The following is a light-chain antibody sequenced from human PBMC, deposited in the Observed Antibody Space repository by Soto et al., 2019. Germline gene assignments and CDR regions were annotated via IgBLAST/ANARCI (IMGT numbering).Light chain of an antibody. J-gene: IGKJ1*01. V-gene: IGKV2-28*01. CDR1: QSLLHSNGYNY. CDR2: LGS. Sequence: DIVMTQSPLSLPVTPGEPASISCRSSQSLLHSNGYNYLDWYLQKPGQSPQLLIYLGSNRASGVPDRFSGSGSGTDFTPKISRVEAEDVGVYYCMQDLQTPRTFGQGTKVEIK. CDR3: MQDLQTPRT.